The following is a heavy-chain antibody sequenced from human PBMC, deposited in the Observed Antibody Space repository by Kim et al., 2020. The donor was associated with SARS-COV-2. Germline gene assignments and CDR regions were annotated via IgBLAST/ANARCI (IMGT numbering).Heavy chain of an antibody. J-gene: IGHJ4*02. CDR3: ARTGSGRGNYFDY. D-gene: IGHD2-15*01. CDR2: ISSRGMTK. CDR1: GFTFSNYE. Sequence: GGSLRLSCAASGFTFSNYEMNWVRQAPGKGLEWVSYISSRGMTKYYADSVKGRFTISRDNAKNSVYLQMNSLRAEDTAVYYCARTGSGRGNYFDYWGQGILVTVSS. V-gene: IGHV3-48*03.